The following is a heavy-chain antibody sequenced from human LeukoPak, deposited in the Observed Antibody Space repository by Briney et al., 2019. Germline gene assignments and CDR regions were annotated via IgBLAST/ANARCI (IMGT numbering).Heavy chain of an antibody. CDR3: ARSAVPGYYDILTGYYDTYYYYYYMAV. CDR1: GCSFTSYW. Sequence: GASLKISSKGAGCSFTSYWIGWVRQLPGKGREWVGIIYPGDSDTRYSPSLQAQVTISADMSISTAYLQWSSLKASDTAMYYCARSAVPGYYDILTGYYDTYYYYYYMAVWGKGTTVTVS. D-gene: IGHD3-9*01. J-gene: IGHJ6*03. CDR2: IYPGDSDT. V-gene: IGHV5-51*01.